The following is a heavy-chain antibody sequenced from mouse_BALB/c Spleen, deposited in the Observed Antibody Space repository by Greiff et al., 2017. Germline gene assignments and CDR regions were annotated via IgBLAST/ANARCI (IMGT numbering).Heavy chain of an antibody. CDR3: AREAGTEDYFDY. D-gene: IGHD3-3*01. Sequence: EVQLVESGGGLVQPGGSRKLSCAASGFTFSSFGMHWVRQAPEKGLEWVAYISSGSSTIYYADTVKGRFTISRDNPKNTLFLQMTSLRSEDTAMYYCAREAGTEDYFDYWGQGTTLTVSS. J-gene: IGHJ2*01. CDR2: ISSGSSTI. CDR1: GFTFSSFG. V-gene: IGHV5-17*02.